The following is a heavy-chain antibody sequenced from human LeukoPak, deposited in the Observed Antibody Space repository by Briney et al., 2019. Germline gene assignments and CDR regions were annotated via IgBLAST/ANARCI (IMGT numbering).Heavy chain of an antibody. J-gene: IGHJ4*02. CDR3: ATTNYDYGGNPRTTKRENIYYFDY. CDR1: GGSFSGYY. D-gene: IGHD4-23*01. CDR2: INHSGST. Sequence: PSETLSLTCAVYGGSFSGYYWSWIRQPPGKGLEWIGEINHSGSTNYNPSLKSRVTISVDTSKNQFSLKLSSVTAADTAVYYCATTNYDYGGNPRTTKRENIYYFDYWGQGTLVTVSS. V-gene: IGHV4-34*01.